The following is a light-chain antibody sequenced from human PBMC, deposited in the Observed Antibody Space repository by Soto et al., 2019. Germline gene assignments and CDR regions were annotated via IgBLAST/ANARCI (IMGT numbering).Light chain of an antibody. J-gene: IGKJ5*01. CDR2: GAS. Sequence: IQLTQSPSSLSASVGDRVTITCRASQGISSYLAWYQQKPGKAPKLLIYGASTLEGGVPFRFSGSGSRTDFTLTLSSLQPEDFGIYYCQKFNTCQITFGQGNRLEIK. CDR3: QKFNTCQIT. CDR1: QGISSY. V-gene: IGKV1-9*01.